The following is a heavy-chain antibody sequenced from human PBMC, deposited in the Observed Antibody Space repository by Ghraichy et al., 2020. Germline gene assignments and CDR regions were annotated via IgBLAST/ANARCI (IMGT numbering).Heavy chain of an antibody. CDR2: IRSKAYGGTT. D-gene: IGHD3-22*01. V-gene: IGHV3-49*04. CDR3: AREVHYYDSSGYYYTLDY. J-gene: IGHJ4*02. CDR1: GFTFGDYA. Sequence: GESLNISCTASGFTFGDYAMTWVRQAPGKGLEWVTFIRSKAYGGTTEYAASVRGRFTISRDDSRSIAYLQMNSLKTEDTALYYCAREVHYYDSSGYYYTLDYWGQGTLVTVSS.